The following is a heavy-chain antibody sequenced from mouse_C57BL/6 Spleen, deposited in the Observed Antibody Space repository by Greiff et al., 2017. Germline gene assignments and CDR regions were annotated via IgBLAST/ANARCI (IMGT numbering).Heavy chain of an antibody. V-gene: IGHV5-4*01. CDR3: ARDRESYAMDY. CDR1: GFTFSSYA. J-gene: IGHJ4*01. D-gene: IGHD3-1*01. Sequence: EVQGVESGGGLVKPGGSLKLSCAASGFTFSSYAMSWVRQTPEKRLEWVATVSDGGSYTYYPDNVKGRFTISRDNAKNNLYLQMSHLKSEDTAMYYCARDRESYAMDYWGQGTSATVSS. CDR2: VSDGGSYT.